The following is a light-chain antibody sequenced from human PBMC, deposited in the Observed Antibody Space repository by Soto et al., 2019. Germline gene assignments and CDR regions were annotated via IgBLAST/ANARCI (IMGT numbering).Light chain of an antibody. V-gene: IGKV3-11*01. J-gene: IGKJ2*01. CDR3: QQRSNWPPRYT. CDR1: QTISSF. Sequence: VLTQSPATLSLSPGERATLSCRASQTISSFVAWYQQKPGQAPRLLISETSKRATGIPARFSGSGSGTDFTLTISSLEPEDFAVYYCQQRSNWPPRYTFGQGTKLEIK. CDR2: ETS.